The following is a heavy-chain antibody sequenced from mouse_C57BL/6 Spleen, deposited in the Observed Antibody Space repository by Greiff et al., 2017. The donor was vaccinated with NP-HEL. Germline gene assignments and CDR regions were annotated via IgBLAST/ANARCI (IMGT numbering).Heavy chain of an antibody. CDR3: TWYFDV. CDR1: GFTFSNYW. CDR2: IRLKSDNFAT. Sequence: EVQGVESGGGLVQPGGSMKLSCVASGFTFSNYWMNWVRQSPEKGLEWVAQIRLKSDNFATPYAESVKGRFTISSDDSKSSVYLQMNNLRAEDTGIYYCTWYFDVWGTGTTVTVSS. V-gene: IGHV6-3*01. J-gene: IGHJ1*03.